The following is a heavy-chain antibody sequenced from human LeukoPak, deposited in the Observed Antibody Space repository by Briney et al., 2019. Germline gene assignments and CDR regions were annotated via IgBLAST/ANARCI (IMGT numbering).Heavy chain of an antibody. J-gene: IGHJ6*02. V-gene: IGHV1-3*01. CDR1: GYTFTSYA. CDR3: ARDLRAGTPGFYYYYAMDV. CDR2: INAGNGNT. Sequence: ASVKVSCKASGYTFTSYAMHWVRQAPGQRLEWMGWINAGNGNTKYSQTFQGRVTITRDTSASTAYMELSSLRSEDTAVYYCARDLRAGTPGFYYYYAMDVWGQGTTVTVSS. D-gene: IGHD1-1*01.